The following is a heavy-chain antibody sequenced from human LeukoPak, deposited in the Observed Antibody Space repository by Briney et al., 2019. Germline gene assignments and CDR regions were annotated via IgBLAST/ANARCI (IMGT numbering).Heavy chain of an antibody. Sequence: PSETLSLTCTVSGGSISSYFWSWIRQPPGKGLEWIGYIYNSGSTNYNPSLKSRVTISVDTSKNQFSLKLSSVTAADTAVYYCARNGMITFGGVIALNWFDPWGQGTLVTVSS. CDR3: ARNGMITFGGVIALNWFDP. CDR1: GGSISSYF. CDR2: IYNSGST. V-gene: IGHV4-59*01. D-gene: IGHD3-16*02. J-gene: IGHJ5*02.